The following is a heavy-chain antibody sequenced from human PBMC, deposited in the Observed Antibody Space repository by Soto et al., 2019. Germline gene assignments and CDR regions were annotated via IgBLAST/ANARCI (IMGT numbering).Heavy chain of an antibody. CDR3: AVVTGGVTLDY. V-gene: IGHV1-2*02. J-gene: IGHJ4*02. Sequence: QVQLVQSGAEVKKPGASVKVSCKASGYTFTGHYMHWVRQAPGQGLEWMGWINPNSGGTSYAQKFQGRVTMTRDTSISTAYMELSRLRSDDTAVYYCAVVTGGVTLDYWGQGTLVTVSS. CDR2: INPNSGGT. CDR1: GYTFTGHY. D-gene: IGHD3-16*01.